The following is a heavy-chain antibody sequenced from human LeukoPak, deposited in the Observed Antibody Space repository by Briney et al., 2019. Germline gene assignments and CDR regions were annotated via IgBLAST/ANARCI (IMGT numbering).Heavy chain of an antibody. D-gene: IGHD1-26*01. CDR1: GYTFTGYY. V-gene: IGHV1-2*02. CDR3: ARDSLPDIVGATTGDY. Sequence: ASVKVSCKASGYTFTGYYMHWVRQAPGQGLEWIGWINPNSGGTNYAQKFQGRVTMTRDTSISTAYMELSRLRSDDTAVYYCARDSLPDIVGATTGDYWGQGTLVTVSS. J-gene: IGHJ4*02. CDR2: INPNSGGT.